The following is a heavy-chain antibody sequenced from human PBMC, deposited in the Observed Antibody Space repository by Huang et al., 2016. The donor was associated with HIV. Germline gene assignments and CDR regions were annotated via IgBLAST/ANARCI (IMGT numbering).Heavy chain of an antibody. CDR1: GFTFRTYT. D-gene: IGHD4-4*01. CDR3: TREFTTSVQFFDL. V-gene: IGHV3-30*04. Sequence: QVKLVESGGGVVQPGISLRLSCAASGFTFRTYTFPWVRQAPGKGLEWGAGISYNGGKKFYADSGKGRFTISRDNSKNTVYLEVSSPRPEDSAVYYCTREFTTSVQFFDLWGQGTLVTVSS. J-gene: IGHJ4*02. CDR2: ISYNGGKK.